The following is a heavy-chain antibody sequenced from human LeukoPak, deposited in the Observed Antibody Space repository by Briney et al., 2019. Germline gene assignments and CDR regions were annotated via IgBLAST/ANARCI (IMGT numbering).Heavy chain of an antibody. Sequence: ASVKVSRKASGYTFTSYAMHWVRQAPGQRLEWMGWINAGNGNTKYSQKFQGRVTITADESTSTAYMELSSLRSEDTAVYYCAQLRDDYWGQGTLVTVSS. CDR2: INAGNGNT. CDR3: AQLRDDY. J-gene: IGHJ4*02. CDR1: GYTFTSYA. V-gene: IGHV1-3*01. D-gene: IGHD5-24*01.